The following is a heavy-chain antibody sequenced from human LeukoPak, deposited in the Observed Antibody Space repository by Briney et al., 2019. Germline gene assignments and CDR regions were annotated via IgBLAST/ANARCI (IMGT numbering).Heavy chain of an antibody. CDR1: GFTFSSYA. V-gene: IGHV3-23*01. Sequence: GGSLRLSCAASGFTFSSYAMSWVRQAPGKGLEWVSAISGSGGSTYYADSVKGRFTISRDNSKNTLYLQMNSLRAEDTAVYYCAKDSIVGATKPPYYFDYWGQGTLVTVSS. J-gene: IGHJ4*02. D-gene: IGHD1-26*01. CDR3: AKDSIVGATKPPYYFDY. CDR2: ISGSGGST.